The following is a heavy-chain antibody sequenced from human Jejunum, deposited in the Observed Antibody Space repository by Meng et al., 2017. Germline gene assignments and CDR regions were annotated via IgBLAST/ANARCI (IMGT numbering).Heavy chain of an antibody. D-gene: IGHD7-27*01. V-gene: IGHV3-11*01. J-gene: IGHJ4*02. CDR2: ISTGATTI. CDR1: GFTFSDHY. CDR3: ARGHWGLDY. Sequence: QVQLVQSGGGLVKPGGSLRLSCAASGFTFSDHYMTWIRQAPGKGLEWVAYISTGATTIYYADSLKGRFTISRDDSERSLYLQMNSLRDDDTAVYFCARGHWGLDYWGQGTLVTVSS.